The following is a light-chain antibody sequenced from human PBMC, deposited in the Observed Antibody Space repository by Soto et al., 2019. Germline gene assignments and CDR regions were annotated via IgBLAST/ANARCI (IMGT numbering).Light chain of an antibody. CDR1: SGHSSYA. Sequence: QLVLTQSPSASASLGASVTLTCTLSSGHSSYAIAWHQQQPEKGPRYLMKLNNDGSHSKGDGIPDRFSGSSSGAERYLTISSRQSEDEADYYCQTWDTGIQVFGGGTKLTVL. CDR3: QTWDTGIQV. CDR2: LNNDGSH. V-gene: IGLV4-69*01. J-gene: IGLJ3*02.